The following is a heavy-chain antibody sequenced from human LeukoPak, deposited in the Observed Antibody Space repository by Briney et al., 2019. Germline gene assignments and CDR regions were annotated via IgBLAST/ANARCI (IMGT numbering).Heavy chain of an antibody. Sequence: ASVKVSCKTSGYIFTPHHIHWMRQAPGQGLELLGWVSAANNPEYSQKFQGRVAITRDASATTSYLELNSLRSEDTAVYYCAMSVEMPPIPSFDYWGQGTLVTVSS. J-gene: IGHJ4*02. D-gene: IGHD5-24*01. V-gene: IGHV1-3*01. CDR2: VSAANNP. CDR1: GYIFTPHH. CDR3: AMSVEMPPIPSFDY.